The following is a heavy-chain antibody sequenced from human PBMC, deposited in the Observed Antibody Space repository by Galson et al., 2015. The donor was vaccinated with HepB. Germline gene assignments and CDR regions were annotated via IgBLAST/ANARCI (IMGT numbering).Heavy chain of an antibody. J-gene: IGHJ5*02. CDR2: INRDGSEK. CDR1: GFTFSSYW. Sequence: SLRLSCAASGFTFSSYWMSWVRQAPGKGLEWVANINRDGSEKHYVDSVKGRFTISRDNDKNSLFLQMNSLRAEDTAFYYCARDHLLKSGYDWNWFDPWGQGTLVTVSS. V-gene: IGHV3-7*01. D-gene: IGHD5-12*01. CDR3: ARDHLLKSGYDWNWFDP.